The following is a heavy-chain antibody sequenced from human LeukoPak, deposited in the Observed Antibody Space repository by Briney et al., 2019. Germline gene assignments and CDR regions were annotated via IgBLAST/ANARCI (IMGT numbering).Heavy chain of an antibody. D-gene: IGHD3-22*01. Sequence: PGGSLRLSCAASGFTFSSYGMHWVRQAPGKGLEWVAVIWYDGSNKYYADSVKGRFTISRDNSRNTLYLQMNSLRAEDTAVYYCARMRDAMIVDYWGQGTLVTVSS. CDR2: IWYDGSNK. CDR1: GFTFSSYG. V-gene: IGHV3-33*08. J-gene: IGHJ4*02. CDR3: ARMRDAMIVDY.